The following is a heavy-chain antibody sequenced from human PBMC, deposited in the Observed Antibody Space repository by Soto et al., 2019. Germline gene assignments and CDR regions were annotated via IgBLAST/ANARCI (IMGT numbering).Heavy chain of an antibody. CDR2: IIPIFGTA. V-gene: IGHV1-69*13. CDR3: ARVLKGYYDSSGYAFDI. CDR1: GGTFSSYA. D-gene: IGHD3-22*01. Sequence: SVKVSCKASGGTFSSYAISWVRQAPGQGLEWMGGIIPIFGTANYAQKFQGRVTITADESTSTAYMELSSLRSEDTAVYYCARVLKGYYDSSGYAFDIWNQATMVTVS. J-gene: IGHJ3*02.